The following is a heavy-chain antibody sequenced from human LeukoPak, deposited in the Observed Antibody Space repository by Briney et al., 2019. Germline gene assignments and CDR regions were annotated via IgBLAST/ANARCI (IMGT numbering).Heavy chain of an antibody. Sequence: GESLKISCKSSGYSFISYWIGWVRQMPGKGLEWMGIIYPGDSDTRYSPSFQGQVTISADKSISTAYLQWSSLKASDTAKYYCARGIESSYSYFDYWGQGTLVTVSS. J-gene: IGHJ4*02. CDR2: IYPGDSDT. V-gene: IGHV5-51*01. CDR1: GYSFISYW. D-gene: IGHD2-2*01. CDR3: ARGIESSYSYFDY.